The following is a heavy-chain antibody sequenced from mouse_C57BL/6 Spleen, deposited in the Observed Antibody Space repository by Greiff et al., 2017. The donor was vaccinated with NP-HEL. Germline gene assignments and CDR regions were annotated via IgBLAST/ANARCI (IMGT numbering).Heavy chain of an antibody. D-gene: IGHD1-1*01. Sequence: VQLQQPGAELVRPGTSVKLSCKASGYSFTGYYMNWVKQSPEKSLEWIGEINPSTGGTTYNQKFKAKATLTVDKSSSTAYMQLKSLTSEDSAVYYCARGDYYGSTQFAYWGQGTLVTVSA. CDR2: INPSTGGT. CDR1: GYSFTGYY. CDR3: ARGDYYGSTQFAY. V-gene: IGHV1-42*01. J-gene: IGHJ3*01.